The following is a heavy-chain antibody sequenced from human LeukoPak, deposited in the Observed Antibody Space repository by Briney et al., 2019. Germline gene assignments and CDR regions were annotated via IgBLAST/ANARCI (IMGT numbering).Heavy chain of an antibody. V-gene: IGHV1-2*06. CDR2: INPNSGGT. CDR1: GGTFSSYA. Sequence: ASVNVSCKASGGTFSSYAISWVRQAPGQGLEWMGRINPNSGGTNYAQKFQGRVTMTRDTSISTAYMELSSLRSEDTAVYYCARDGNWGQGTLVTVSS. CDR3: ARDGN. J-gene: IGHJ4*02.